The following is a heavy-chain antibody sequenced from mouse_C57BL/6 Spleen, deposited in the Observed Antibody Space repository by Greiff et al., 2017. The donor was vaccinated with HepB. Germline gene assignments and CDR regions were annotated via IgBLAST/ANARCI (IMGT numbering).Heavy chain of an antibody. CDR2: ISDGGSYT. CDR3: ARERDYYGSSSFAY. D-gene: IGHD1-1*01. Sequence: EVQRVESGGGLVKPGGSLKLSCAASGFTFSSYAMSWVRQTPEKRLEWVATISDGGSYTYYPDNVKGRFTISRDNAKNNLYLQMSHLKYEDTAMYYCARERDYYGSSSFAYWGQGTLVTVSA. V-gene: IGHV5-4*01. CDR1: GFTFSSYA. J-gene: IGHJ3*01.